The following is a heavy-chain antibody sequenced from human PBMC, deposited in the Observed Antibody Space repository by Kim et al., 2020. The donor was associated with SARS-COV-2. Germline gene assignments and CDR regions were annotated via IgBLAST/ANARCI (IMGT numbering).Heavy chain of an antibody. Sequence: GGSLRLSCAASGFTFSSYAMHWVRQAPGKGLEWVAVISYDGSNKYYADSVKGRFTISRDNSKNTLYLQMNSLRAEDTAVYYCARERSGSSSYYYYGMDVWGQGTTVTVSS. V-gene: IGHV3-30-3*01. D-gene: IGHD6-6*01. CDR1: GFTFSSYA. J-gene: IGHJ6*02. CDR2: ISYDGSNK. CDR3: ARERSGSSSYYYYGMDV.